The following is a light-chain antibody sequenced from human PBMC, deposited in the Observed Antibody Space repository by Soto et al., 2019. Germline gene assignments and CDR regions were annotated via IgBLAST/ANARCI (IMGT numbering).Light chain of an antibody. Sequence: EIVLTQSPGTLSLSPGERATLSCRASQSVFSNYLAWYQQKPGQAPRLLIYGASSRATGIPDRFRGSGSGTDFTLPISRLEPEDFAVYCCPQYGCSPPYTFGQGTKLEIK. V-gene: IGKV3-20*01. CDR2: GAS. CDR3: PQYGCSPPYT. J-gene: IGKJ2*01. CDR1: QSVFSNY.